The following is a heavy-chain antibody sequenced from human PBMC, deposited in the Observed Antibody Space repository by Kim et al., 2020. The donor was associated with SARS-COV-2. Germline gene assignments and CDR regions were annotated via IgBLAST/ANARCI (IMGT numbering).Heavy chain of an antibody. CDR3: ATGIAAAGTCDY. V-gene: IGHV1-24*01. D-gene: IGHD6-13*01. Sequence: IYARKVPGRATMTEDTSTDTAYMELSSLRSEDTAVYYCATGIAAAGTCDYWGQGTLVTVSS. J-gene: IGHJ4*02.